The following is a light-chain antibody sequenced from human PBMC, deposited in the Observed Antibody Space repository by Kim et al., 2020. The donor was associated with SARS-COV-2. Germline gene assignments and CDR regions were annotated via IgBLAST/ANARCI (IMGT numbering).Light chain of an antibody. CDR1: ALPKQY. J-gene: IGLJ3*02. Sequence: SYELTQPPSVSVSPGQTARITCSGDALPKQYAYWFQQKPGQAPVLVIYEDTQRASGIPERFSGSTSGTTVTLTISGVRAEDEADYYCQSADSSDTFWVFG. CDR3: QSADSSDTFWV. V-gene: IGLV3-25*03. CDR2: EDT.